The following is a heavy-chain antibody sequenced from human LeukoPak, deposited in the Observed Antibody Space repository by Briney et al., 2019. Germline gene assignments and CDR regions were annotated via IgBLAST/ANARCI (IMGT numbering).Heavy chain of an antibody. J-gene: IGHJ4*02. V-gene: IGHV3-23*01. CDR2: ISGSGGST. CDR3: AKGRQQWLSLLGY. CDR1: GSTFSSYA. D-gene: IGHD6-19*01. Sequence: RGSLRLSCAASGSTFSSYAMSWVRQAPGKGLEWVSTISGSGGSTYYADSVKGRFTISRDNSKNTLYLQMNSLRAEDTAVYYCAKGRQQWLSLLGYWGQGTLVTVSS.